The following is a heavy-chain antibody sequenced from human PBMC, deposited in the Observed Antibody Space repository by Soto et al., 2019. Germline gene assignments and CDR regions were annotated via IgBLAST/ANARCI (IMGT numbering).Heavy chain of an antibody. CDR2: FDPEDGET. CDR1: GYTLTELS. CDR3: ATDSNVQDYDILTGYRFDY. V-gene: IGHV1-24*01. J-gene: IGHJ4*02. D-gene: IGHD3-9*01. Sequence: ASVKVSCKVSGYTLTELSMHWVRQAPGKGLEWMGGFDPEDGETIYAQKFQGRVTMTEDTSTDTAYMELSSLRSEDTAVYYCATDSNVQDYDILTGYRFDYWGQGTLVTVSS.